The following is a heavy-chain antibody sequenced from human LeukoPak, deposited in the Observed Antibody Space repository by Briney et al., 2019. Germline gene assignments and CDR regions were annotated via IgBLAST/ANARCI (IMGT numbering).Heavy chain of an antibody. CDR3: AKGCTNCYSRGYFDY. V-gene: IGHV3-30*02. J-gene: IGHJ4*02. CDR1: GFSFSTYG. D-gene: IGHD2-21*02. Sequence: GGSLRLSCAASGFSFSTYGMHWVRQAPGKGLGWVAFIRYDGSDKYYADSVKGRFTISRDNSKNTLYLQLNSLRVEDTAVYYCAKGCTNCYSRGYFDYWGQGTLVTVSS. CDR2: IRYDGSDK.